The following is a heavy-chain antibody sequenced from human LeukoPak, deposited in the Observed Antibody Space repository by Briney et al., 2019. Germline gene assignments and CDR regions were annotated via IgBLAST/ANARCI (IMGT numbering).Heavy chain of an antibody. CDR1: GFTFSSNG. D-gene: IGHD3-3*01. V-gene: IGHV3-48*04. J-gene: IGHJ6*03. CDR2: ISATGGTI. CDR3: ARDGEYYDFWSGPHSYYYYMDV. Sequence: PGGSLRLSCAASGFTFSSNGMNWVRQAPGKGLEWVSYISATGGTIYYADSVKGRFTISRDNAKNSLYLQMNSLRVEDTALYYCARDGEYYDFWSGPHSYYYYMDVWGKGTTVTVSS.